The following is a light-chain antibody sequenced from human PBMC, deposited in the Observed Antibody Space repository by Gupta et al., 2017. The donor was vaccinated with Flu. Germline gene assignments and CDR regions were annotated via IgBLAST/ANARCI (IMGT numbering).Light chain of an antibody. CDR3: MQSVNFWT. J-gene: IGKJ1*01. CDR1: QSLMHSDGMTY. Sequence: DIVMTQTPLSLSVTPGQAASISCRSSQSLMHSDGMTYFFWYVQKPGQPPQLLIYEVSKRFSGVPGRFSGSGSGTDFTLKSSRGEAEDVGIYYCMQSVNFWTFGQGTKVEVK. CDR2: EVS. V-gene: IGKV2D-29*01.